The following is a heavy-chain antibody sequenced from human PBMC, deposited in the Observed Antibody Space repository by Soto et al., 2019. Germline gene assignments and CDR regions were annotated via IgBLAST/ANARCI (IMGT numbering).Heavy chain of an antibody. CDR3: ARAGDNSGYSDY. J-gene: IGHJ4*02. CDR1: GGSLSGYY. Sequence: SETLSLTCAVYGGSLSGYYWTWIRQPPGKGLEWIGEINHRGRTNYNPSLKSRVTISVDKSKNQISLKVNSVTAADTADYYCARAGDNSGYSDYWGLGTPVTVSS. D-gene: IGHD3-22*01. CDR2: INHRGRT. V-gene: IGHV4-34*01.